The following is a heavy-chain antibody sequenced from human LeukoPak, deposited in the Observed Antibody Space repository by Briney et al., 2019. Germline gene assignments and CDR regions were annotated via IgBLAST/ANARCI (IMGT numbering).Heavy chain of an antibody. J-gene: IGHJ6*03. Sequence: GGSLRLSCAASGFSFSSYSMSWVRQAPGKGLEWVSIISSSSSAIYDADSVKGRFTISRDNAKNSLYLQINSLRAEDTAVYYCARGDTVVTRHMDVWGKGTTVIVSS. D-gene: IGHD4-23*01. V-gene: IGHV3-21*01. CDR2: ISSSSSAI. CDR3: ARGDTVVTRHMDV. CDR1: GFSFSSYS.